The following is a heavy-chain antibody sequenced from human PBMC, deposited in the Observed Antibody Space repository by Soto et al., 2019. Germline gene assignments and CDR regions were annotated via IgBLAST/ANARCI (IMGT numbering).Heavy chain of an antibody. CDR1: GDSISSGNKY. D-gene: IGHD3-16*01. J-gene: IGHJ6*02. CDR3: ARVPSPFDYYYAMDV. Sequence: QVQLRESGPGLVMPSQTLSLTCTVSGDSISSGNKYWSWFRQPPGKGLEWIGYIFSSGTTYYNPSLKSRLTMSLDASQNQFSLKLNSLTDADTAVYFCARVPSPFDYYYAMDVWGQGTTVTVSS. CDR2: IFSSGTT. V-gene: IGHV4-30-4*01.